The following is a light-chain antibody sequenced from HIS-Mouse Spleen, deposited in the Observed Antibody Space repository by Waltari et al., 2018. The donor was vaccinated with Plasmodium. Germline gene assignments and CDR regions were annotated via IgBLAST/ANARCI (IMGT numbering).Light chain of an antibody. CDR1: QGIRTD. Sequence: AIQMTRSPSSLSATVGDRFTITYRAIQGIRTDLGWYQQKPGKAPKLLISDASSLQSGVLSRLSGSGSGTDCTLTISSLPPEDCATYYCLQDYNYPYTLGQGTKLEIK. J-gene: IGKJ2*01. CDR3: LQDYNYPYT. CDR2: DAS. V-gene: IGKV1-6*01.